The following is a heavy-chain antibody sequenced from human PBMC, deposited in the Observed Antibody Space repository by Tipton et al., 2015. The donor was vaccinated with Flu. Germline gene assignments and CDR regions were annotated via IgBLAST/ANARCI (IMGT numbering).Heavy chain of an antibody. CDR1: GFTFSGYG. CDR2: IWYDATKQ. V-gene: IGHV3-33*08. CDR3: AREWSEFYMDV. D-gene: IGHD3-3*01. J-gene: IGHJ6*03. Sequence: QLVQSGGGVVQPGRSLRLSCAVSGFTFSGYGMHWVRQAPGKGLEWVALIWYDATKQYYADSVKGRFTISRDNSKKTLYLQMNSLRDEDTAVYYCAREWSEFYMDVWGKGTTVTVSS.